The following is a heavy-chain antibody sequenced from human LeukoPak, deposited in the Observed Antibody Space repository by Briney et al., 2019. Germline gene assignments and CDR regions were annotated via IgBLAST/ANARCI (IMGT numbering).Heavy chain of an antibody. CDR3: ARGHHYYDSSAYYY. J-gene: IGHJ4*02. D-gene: IGHD3-22*01. Sequence: PGGSLRLSCAASGFTFISYWMHWVRQAPGKGLVWVSRINSDGSTTNYAASVKGRFTISRDTAKNTLYLQMNSLRAEDTAVYYCARGHHYYDSSAYYYWGQGTLVTVSS. CDR1: GFTFISYW. CDR2: INSDGSTT. V-gene: IGHV3-74*01.